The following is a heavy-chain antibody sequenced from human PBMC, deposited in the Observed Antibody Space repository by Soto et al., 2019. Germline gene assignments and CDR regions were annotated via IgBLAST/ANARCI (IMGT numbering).Heavy chain of an antibody. D-gene: IGHD3-10*01. CDR3: ARATYGSGTYDYFDY. V-gene: IGHV4-34*01. CDR2: INHSGST. Sequence: QVQLQQWGAGLLRPSETLSLTCAVYLGSFSDYYWRWVRQSPGKGLEWIGEINHSGSTNYNPSLRSRVTISVDTSKNQFSLKLTSVTAADTAVYYCARATYGSGTYDYFDYWGQGALVTVSA. J-gene: IGHJ4*02. CDR1: LGSFSDYY.